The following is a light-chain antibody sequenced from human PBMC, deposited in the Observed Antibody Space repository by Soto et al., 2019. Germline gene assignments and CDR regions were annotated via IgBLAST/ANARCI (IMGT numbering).Light chain of an antibody. V-gene: IGKV2-28*01. J-gene: IGKJ2*01. CDR3: MQAAYT. CDR1: QSLLHSNGYNY. CDR2: LGS. Sequence: DIVMTQSPLSLPVTPGEPASISCRSSQSLLHSNGYNYLDWYLQKPGQSPQLLIYLGSNRASGVPDRFSGSGSGTDFTLKISRVEAEDVGVYYCMQAAYTFGQGTKLEIK.